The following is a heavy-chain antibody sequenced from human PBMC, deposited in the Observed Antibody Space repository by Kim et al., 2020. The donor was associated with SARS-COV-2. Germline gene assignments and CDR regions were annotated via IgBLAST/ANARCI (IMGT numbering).Heavy chain of an antibody. CDR3: ARDMREYYDSSVPPYFDY. D-gene: IGHD3-22*01. Sequence: ASVKVSCKASGYTFTSYGISWVRQAPGQGLEWMGWISAYNGNTNYAQKLQGRVTMTTDTSTSTAYMELRSLRSDDTAVYYCARDMREYYDSSVPPYFDYWGQGTLVTVSS. CDR1: GYTFTSYG. J-gene: IGHJ4*02. CDR2: ISAYNGNT. V-gene: IGHV1-18*01.